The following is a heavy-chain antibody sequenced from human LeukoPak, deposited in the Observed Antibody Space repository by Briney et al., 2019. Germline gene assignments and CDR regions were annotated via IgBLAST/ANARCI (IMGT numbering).Heavy chain of an antibody. CDR2: ISAYNGNT. CDR3: ARSLNGSGSYYSDY. J-gene: IGHJ4*02. D-gene: IGHD3-10*01. CDR1: GYTFTSYG. V-gene: IGHV1-18*01. Sequence: ASVKVSCKASGYTFTSYGISWVRQAPGQGLEWMGWISAYNGNTNYAQKLQGRVTMTTDTSTSTAYMELRSLRSDDTAVYYCARSLNGSGSYYSDYWGQGTLVTVSS.